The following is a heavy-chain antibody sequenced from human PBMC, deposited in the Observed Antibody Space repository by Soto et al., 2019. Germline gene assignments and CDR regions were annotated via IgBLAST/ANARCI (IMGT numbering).Heavy chain of an antibody. V-gene: IGHV3-23*01. Sequence: GGSLRLSCAASGFTFSSYAMSWVRQAPGKGLEWVSAISGSGGSTYYADSVKGRFTISRDNSKNTLYLQMNSLRAEDTAVYYCAKDHVDFWSGYLTYYFDYWGQGTLVNVSS. CDR2: ISGSGGST. CDR3: AKDHVDFWSGYLTYYFDY. CDR1: GFTFSSYA. D-gene: IGHD3-3*01. J-gene: IGHJ4*02.